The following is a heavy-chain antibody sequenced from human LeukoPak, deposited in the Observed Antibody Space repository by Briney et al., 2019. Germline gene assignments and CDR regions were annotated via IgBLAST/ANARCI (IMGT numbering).Heavy chain of an antibody. CDR3: ARGDTVTKGFDY. CDR1: GGSFSGYY. J-gene: IGHJ4*02. Sequence: SETLSLTCAVYGGSFSGYYWSWIRQPPGKGLEWIGEINHSGSTNHNPSPKSRVTISVDTSKNQFSLKLSSVTAADTAVYYCARGDTVTKGFDYWGQGTPVTVSS. V-gene: IGHV4-34*01. D-gene: IGHD4-17*01. CDR2: INHSGST.